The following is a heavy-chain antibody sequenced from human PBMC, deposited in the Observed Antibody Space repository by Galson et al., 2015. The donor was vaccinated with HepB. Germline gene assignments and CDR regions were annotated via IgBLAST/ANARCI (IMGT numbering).Heavy chain of an antibody. V-gene: IGHV3-48*01. J-gene: IGHJ4*02. Sequence: SLRLSCAASGFTFSSYSMNWVRQAPGKGLEWVSYISSSSSTIYYADSVKGRFTISRDNAKNSLYLQMNSLRAEDTAVYYCARERPWLVLGDQRGFDYWGQGTLVTVSS. CDR3: ARERPWLVLGDQRGFDY. D-gene: IGHD6-19*01. CDR2: ISSSSSTI. CDR1: GFTFSSYS.